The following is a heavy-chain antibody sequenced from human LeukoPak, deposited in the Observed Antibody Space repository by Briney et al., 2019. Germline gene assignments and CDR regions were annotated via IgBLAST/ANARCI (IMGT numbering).Heavy chain of an antibody. D-gene: IGHD3-22*01. V-gene: IGHV3-7*01. CDR2: VKQDGSEK. Sequence: GGSLRLSCAVSGFTFSTYWMSWVRQAPGKGLEWVANVKQDGSEKNYVDSVKGRFTISRDNARNSLYLQMKSLRGEDTAVYYCARDGDATSGSFDYWGQGTLVTVSS. CDR1: GFTFSTYW. CDR3: ARDGDATSGSFDY. J-gene: IGHJ4*02.